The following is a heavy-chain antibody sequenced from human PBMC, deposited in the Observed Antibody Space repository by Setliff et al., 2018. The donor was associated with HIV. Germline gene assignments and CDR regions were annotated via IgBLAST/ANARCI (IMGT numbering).Heavy chain of an antibody. CDR3: AKPRLYNSALEN. CDR1: GFTVSSTY. D-gene: IGHD1-1*01. J-gene: IGHJ4*02. V-gene: IGHV3-66*02. CDR2: VYSAGNT. Sequence: GGSLRLSCAASGFTVSSTYMSWVRQSPVRGLEWVSVVYSAGNTYYADSVKGRVTLSRDNSKNTLYLQMNSLRPEDTAVYYCAKPRLYNSALENWGQGTLVTVSS.